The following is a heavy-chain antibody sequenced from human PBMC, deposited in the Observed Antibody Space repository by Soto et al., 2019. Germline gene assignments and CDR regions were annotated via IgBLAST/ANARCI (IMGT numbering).Heavy chain of an antibody. CDR3: AKDLDDYSSAIDF. V-gene: IGHV3-23*04. Sequence: EVQLVESGGGLLQPGGSLRLSCAASGFTVSSTYMSWVRQAPGKGLEWVSGISGSGGSGRGFYADPVKGRFTISRDNSKNTLYLEMNSLRAEDTAVYYCAKDLDDYSSAIDFWGQGTLVTVSS. CDR2: ISGSGGSGRG. CDR1: GFTVSSTY. J-gene: IGHJ4*02. D-gene: IGHD4-4*01.